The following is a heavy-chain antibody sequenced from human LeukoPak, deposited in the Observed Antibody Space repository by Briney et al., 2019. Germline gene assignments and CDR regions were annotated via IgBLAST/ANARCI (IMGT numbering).Heavy chain of an antibody. Sequence: GGSLRLSCAASGFPVRSNYMSWVRQAPGKGLEWVSVIYSGGSTYYADSVKGRFTISRDNSKNTLYLQMNSLRAEDTAVYYCAAYGSGPTYYYYYYMDVWGKGTTVTVSS. V-gene: IGHV3-53*01. J-gene: IGHJ6*03. CDR2: IYSGGST. D-gene: IGHD3-10*01. CDR1: GFPVRSNY. CDR3: AAYGSGPTYYYYYYMDV.